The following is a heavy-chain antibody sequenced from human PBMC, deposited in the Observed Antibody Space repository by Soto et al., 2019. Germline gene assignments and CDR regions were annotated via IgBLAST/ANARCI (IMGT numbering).Heavy chain of an antibody. CDR1: GYSIRSGYY. CDR3: ARDQDNWNYVIWFDP. CDR2: IYHSGSI. V-gene: IGHV4-38-2*02. Sequence: PSETLSLTCVVSGYSIRSGYYWGWIRQPPGKGLEWIGSIYHSGSISYNPSLNGRVTISLDTSKNQFSLKLTAVTAADTAVYYCARDQDNWNYVIWFDPWGQGTLVTVSS. J-gene: IGHJ5*02. D-gene: IGHD1-7*01.